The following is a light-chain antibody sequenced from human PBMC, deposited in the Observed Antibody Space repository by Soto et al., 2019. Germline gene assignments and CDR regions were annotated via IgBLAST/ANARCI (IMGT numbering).Light chain of an antibody. V-gene: IGKV3-15*01. J-gene: IGKJ4*01. CDR1: QTVSTN. Sequence: VMTQSPATLSVSPGEGATLSCRASQTVSTNLAWYQQRPGQAPRLLIYAASARATGIPARFSGSGSGTEFTLTISSLQSEDFAVYYCQQYNNWPPLTFGGGTKVDIK. CDR3: QQYNNWPPLT. CDR2: AAS.